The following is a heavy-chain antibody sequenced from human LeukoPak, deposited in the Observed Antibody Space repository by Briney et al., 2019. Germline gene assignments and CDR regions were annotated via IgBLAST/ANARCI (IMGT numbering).Heavy chain of an antibody. V-gene: IGHV4-39*01. D-gene: IGHD2-8*01. CDR3: ARSYCSNGVCYTIDY. CDR2: IYYSGIT. Sequence: NPSETLSLSCAVSGGSISSSGYYWGWIRQPPGKGLEWIGNIYYSGITYYNPSLKGRVTISVDTSKNQFSLRLSSVTAADTAVFYCARSYCSNGVCYTIDYWGQGTLVTVAS. J-gene: IGHJ4*02. CDR1: GGSISSSGYY.